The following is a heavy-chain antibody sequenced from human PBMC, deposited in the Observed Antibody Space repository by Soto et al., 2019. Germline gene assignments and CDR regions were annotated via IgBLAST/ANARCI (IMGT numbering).Heavy chain of an antibody. D-gene: IGHD3-22*01. V-gene: IGHV6-1*01. CDR2: TYYRSKWYN. Sequence: SQTLSLTCAISWDSVSSTSAAWNWIRQSPSRGLEWLGRTYYRSKWYNDYAVSVKSRITINPDTSKNQFSLQLNSVTPEDTAVYYCARGTLIVARITYDIWGQGTMVTVSS. CDR1: WDSVSSTSAA. CDR3: ARGTLIVARITYDI. J-gene: IGHJ3*02.